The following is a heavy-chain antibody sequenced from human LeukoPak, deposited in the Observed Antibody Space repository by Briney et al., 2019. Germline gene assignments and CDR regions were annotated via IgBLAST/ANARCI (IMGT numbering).Heavy chain of an antibody. V-gene: IGHV3-30*18. CDR2: ISYDGSNK. D-gene: IGHD1-26*01. CDR3: AKDLLVVGATPQDY. J-gene: IGHJ4*02. Sequence: GGSLRLSCGVSGFTFSSYSMNWVRQAPGKGLEWVAVISYDGSNKYYADSVKGRFTISRDNSKNTLYLQMNSLRAEDTAVYYCAKDLLVVGATPQDYWGQGTLVTVSS. CDR1: GFTFSSYS.